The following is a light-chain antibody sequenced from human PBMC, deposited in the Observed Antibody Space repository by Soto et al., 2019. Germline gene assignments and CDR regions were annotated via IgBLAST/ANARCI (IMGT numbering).Light chain of an antibody. Sequence: DIQMTQSPSTLYASVGDRVTLTCRASQTISSWLAWYQQKPGKAPKLLIYKASNLKSGVPSRFSGSGSGTEFTLTISSLQPDDLATYYCQQSSSYSPLTFGGGTKVDIK. J-gene: IGKJ4*01. CDR3: QQSSSYSPLT. CDR1: QTISSW. CDR2: KAS. V-gene: IGKV1-5*03.